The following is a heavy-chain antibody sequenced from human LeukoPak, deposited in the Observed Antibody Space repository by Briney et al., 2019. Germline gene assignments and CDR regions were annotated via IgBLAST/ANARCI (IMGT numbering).Heavy chain of an antibody. V-gene: IGHV1-46*01. CDR3: ARGSTYYYDSSGYYYSRPFDH. CDR1: GYTFTSYY. CDR2: INPSGGST. D-gene: IGHD3-22*01. J-gene: IGHJ5*02. Sequence: GASVTVSCKASGYTFTSYYMHWVRQAPGQGLEWMGLINPSGGSTIYAQKFQGRVTMTRDMSTSTVYMELSSLRSEDTAVYYCARGSTYYYDSSGYYYSRPFDHWGQGTLVTVSS.